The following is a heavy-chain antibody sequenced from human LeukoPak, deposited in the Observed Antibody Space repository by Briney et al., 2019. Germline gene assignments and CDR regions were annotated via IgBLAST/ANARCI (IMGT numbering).Heavy chain of an antibody. Sequence: SETLSLTCAVYGGSFSGYYWSWIRQPPGKGLEWIGEINHSGSTNYNPSLKSRVTISVDKSKNQFSLNLSSVTAADTAVYYCARDRRYYDSSAYIRGFDYWGQGTLVTVSS. J-gene: IGHJ4*02. D-gene: IGHD3-22*01. CDR3: ARDRRYYDSSAYIRGFDY. V-gene: IGHV4-34*01. CDR2: INHSGST. CDR1: GGSFSGYY.